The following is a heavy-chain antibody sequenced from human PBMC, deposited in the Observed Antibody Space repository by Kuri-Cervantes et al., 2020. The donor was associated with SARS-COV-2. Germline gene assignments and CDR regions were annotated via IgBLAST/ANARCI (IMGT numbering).Heavy chain of an antibody. CDR1: GGSISSHY. Sequence: ESLKISCTVSGGSISSHYWSWIRQPPGKGLEWIGYIYYSGSTNYNPSLKSRVTISVDTSKNQFSLKLSSVTAADTAVYYCARQGASNWFDPWGQGTLVTVSS. V-gene: IGHV4-59*11. CDR2: IYYSGST. J-gene: IGHJ5*02. CDR3: ARQGASNWFDP.